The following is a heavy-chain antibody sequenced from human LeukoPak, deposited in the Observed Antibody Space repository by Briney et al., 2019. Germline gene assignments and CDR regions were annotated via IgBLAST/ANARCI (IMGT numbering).Heavy chain of an antibody. CDR3: ARTGYCSGGSCYGTVGY. Sequence: GASVKVSCKASGYTFTGYYVHWVRQAPGQGLEWMGWINPNSGGTNYAQKFQGRVTMTRDTSISTAYMELSRLRSDDTAVYYCARTGYCSGGSCYGTVGYWGQGTLVTVSS. CDR2: INPNSGGT. CDR1: GYTFTGYY. D-gene: IGHD2-15*01. V-gene: IGHV1-2*02. J-gene: IGHJ4*02.